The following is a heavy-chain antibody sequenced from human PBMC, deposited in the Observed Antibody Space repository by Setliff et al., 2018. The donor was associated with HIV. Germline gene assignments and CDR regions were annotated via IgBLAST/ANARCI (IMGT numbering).Heavy chain of an antibody. Sequence: ASVKVSCKASGGTFSSDAISWVRQAPGQGLEWMGGFDPEDDATVYAEKFQGRVTMTEDTSTDTAYMELSSLTSEDTAMYYCATIRAYYYDSSGQEYFQHWGHGSLVTVSS. D-gene: IGHD3-22*01. CDR1: GGTFSSDA. CDR3: ATIRAYYYDSSGQEYFQH. V-gene: IGHV1-24*01. CDR2: FDPEDDAT. J-gene: IGHJ1*01.